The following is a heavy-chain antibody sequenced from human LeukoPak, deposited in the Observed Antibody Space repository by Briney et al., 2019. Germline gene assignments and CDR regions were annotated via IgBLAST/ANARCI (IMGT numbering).Heavy chain of an antibody. Sequence: PGGSLRLSCAASGFTFSSSLMSWVRQAPGKGLEWVANIKQDGGDKYYVDSVRGRFTISRDNAKNSLYLQLNSLRVEDTAVYYCARGYGYGSTGTYWGQGTLVTVSS. J-gene: IGHJ4*02. CDR3: ARGYGYGSTGTY. D-gene: IGHD5-18*01. V-gene: IGHV3-7*01. CDR2: IKQDGGDK. CDR1: GFTFSSSL.